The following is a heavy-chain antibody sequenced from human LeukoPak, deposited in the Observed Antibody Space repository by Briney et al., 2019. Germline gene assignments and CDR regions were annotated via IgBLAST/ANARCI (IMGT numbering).Heavy chain of an antibody. Sequence: PSETLSLTCAVYGGSFSSYYWSWIRQPPGKGLEWIGYIYYSGSTNYNPSLKSRVTISVDTSENQFSLKLSSVTAADTAVYYCAKYVSTGWFDPWGQGTLVTVSS. V-gene: IGHV4-59*08. CDR2: IYYSGST. CDR3: AKYVSTGWFDP. D-gene: IGHD3-16*01. J-gene: IGHJ5*02. CDR1: GGSFSSYY.